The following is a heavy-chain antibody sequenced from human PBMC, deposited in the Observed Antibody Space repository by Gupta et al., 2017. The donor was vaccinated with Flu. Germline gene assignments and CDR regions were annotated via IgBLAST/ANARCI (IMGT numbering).Heavy chain of an antibody. J-gene: IGHJ4*02. CDR1: GVPLTTYY. CDR3: ARLNNWVVDN. V-gene: IGHV4-59*08. D-gene: IGHD1-1*01. CDR2: ILYTGST. Sequence: QVQLQESGPGLVKPSETLSLPCTVSGVPLTTYYWSWFRQLPGKRLEWIGYILYTGSTNYNPSLRSRVSISIDTSKNQFSLKLSSVTAADTAGYYCARLNNWVVDNWGQGTLVTGSS.